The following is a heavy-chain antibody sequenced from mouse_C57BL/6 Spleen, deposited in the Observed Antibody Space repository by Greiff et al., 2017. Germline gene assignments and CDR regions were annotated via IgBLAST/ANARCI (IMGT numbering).Heavy chain of an antibody. CDR3: AYYYGSSYGFAY. J-gene: IGHJ3*01. V-gene: IGHV1-26*01. Sequence: VQLQQSGPELVKPGASVKISCKASGYTFTDYYMNWVKQSHGKSLEWIGDINPNNGGTSYNQKFKGKATLTVDKSSSTAYMALRSLTSEDSAVYYCAYYYGSSYGFAYWGQETLVTVSA. CDR1: GYTFTDYY. D-gene: IGHD1-1*01. CDR2: INPNNGGT.